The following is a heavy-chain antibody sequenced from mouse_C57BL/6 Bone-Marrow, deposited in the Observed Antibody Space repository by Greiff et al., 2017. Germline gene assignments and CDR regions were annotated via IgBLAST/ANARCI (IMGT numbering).Heavy chain of an antibody. Sequence: QVQLQQPGAELVKPGASVKLSCKASGYTFTNYWMHWVKQRPGQGLEWIGMIHPNSGSTNYNEKFKSKATLTVDKSSSTAYMQLSSLTSEDSAVYYCARHYGSSPFAYWGQGTLVTVSA. J-gene: IGHJ3*01. D-gene: IGHD1-1*01. CDR1: GYTFTNYW. V-gene: IGHV1-64*01. CDR2: IHPNSGST. CDR3: ARHYGSSPFAY.